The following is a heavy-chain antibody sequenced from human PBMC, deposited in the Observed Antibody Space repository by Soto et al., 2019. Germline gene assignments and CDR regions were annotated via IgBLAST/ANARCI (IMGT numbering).Heavy chain of an antibody. V-gene: IGHV2-5*02. J-gene: IGHJ4*02. CDR3: ARYYFGSGLYFFDY. Sequence: QITLEESGPTLVKPTQTLTLTCTFSGFSLSTSGVGVGWIRQPPGEALEWLTLIYWDDDKRYSPSLKTRLTIPKDTSKTQVVLTMTNMDPVDTATYYCARYYFGSGLYFFDYWGQGTLVTVSS. CDR1: GFSLSTSGVG. D-gene: IGHD3-10*01. CDR2: IYWDDDK.